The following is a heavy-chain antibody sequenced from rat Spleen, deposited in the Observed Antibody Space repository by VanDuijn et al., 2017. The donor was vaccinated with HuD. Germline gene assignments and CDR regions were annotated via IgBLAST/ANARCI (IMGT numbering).Heavy chain of an antibody. CDR3: ASRDY. Sequence: EVQLAESGGGLVQPGRSLKLSCAASGFTFSDYYMAWVRQAPTKGLEWVATISDDGRITYYRDSVKGRFTLSRDNEKNTLYLQMDSLRSEDTATYYCASRDYWGQGVMVTVSS. CDR2: ISDDGRIT. CDR1: GFTFSDYY. J-gene: IGHJ2*01. V-gene: IGHV5-29*01.